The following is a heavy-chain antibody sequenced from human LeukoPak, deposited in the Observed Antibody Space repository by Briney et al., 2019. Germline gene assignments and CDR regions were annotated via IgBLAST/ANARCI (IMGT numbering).Heavy chain of an antibody. CDR1: GFTVSSNY. D-gene: IGHD6-13*01. J-gene: IGHJ3*02. V-gene: IGHV3-53*01. CDR2: IYSGGST. CDR3: ARGIAAAHDAFDI. Sequence: GGSLRLSCAASGFTVSSNYMSWVRQAPGKGLEWVSVIYSGGSTYYADSVKGRFTISRDNSKNTLYLQMNSLRAEDTAVYYCARGIAAAHDAFDIWGQGAMVTVSS.